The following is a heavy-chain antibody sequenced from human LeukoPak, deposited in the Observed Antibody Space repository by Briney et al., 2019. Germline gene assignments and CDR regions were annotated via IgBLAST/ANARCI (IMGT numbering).Heavy chain of an antibody. Sequence: ASVKVSCKVSGYTLTELSMHWVRQAPGKGLEWMGWINPNSGGTNYAQKFQGRVTMTRDTSISTAYMELSRLRSDDTAVYYCARGRPTYYYDSSGYYEVDYWGQGTLVTVSS. CDR2: INPNSGGT. V-gene: IGHV1-2*02. CDR1: GYTLTELS. CDR3: ARGRPTYYYDSSGYYEVDY. J-gene: IGHJ4*02. D-gene: IGHD3-22*01.